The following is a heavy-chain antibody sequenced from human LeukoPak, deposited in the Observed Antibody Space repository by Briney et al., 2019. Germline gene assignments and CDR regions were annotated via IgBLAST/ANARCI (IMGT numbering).Heavy chain of an antibody. CDR3: ARVGYNSGWYEY. J-gene: IGHJ4*02. CDR1: GFTFSSYA. V-gene: IGHV3-23*01. D-gene: IGHD6-19*01. Sequence: GGSLRLSCAASGFTFSSYAMTWVRQAPGKGLECVSVISGSGGSTYYADSVKGRFTISRDNSKNTVYLQMNSLRAEDTAVYYCARVGYNSGWYEYWGQGALVTVSS. CDR2: ISGSGGST.